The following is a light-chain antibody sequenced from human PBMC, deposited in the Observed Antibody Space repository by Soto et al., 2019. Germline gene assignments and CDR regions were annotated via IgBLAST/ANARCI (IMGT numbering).Light chain of an antibody. CDR1: QSISSW. CDR2: KAS. V-gene: IGKV1-5*03. CDR3: QQYNSYSPYT. Sequence: DIQMTQSPSTLSASVGDRVTITCRASQSISSWLAWYQQKPGKAPKLLIYKASSLDSGVPSRFSGRESGTDFTLTISRLQPDDFATYYCQQYNSYSPYTFGQGTKLEIK. J-gene: IGKJ2*01.